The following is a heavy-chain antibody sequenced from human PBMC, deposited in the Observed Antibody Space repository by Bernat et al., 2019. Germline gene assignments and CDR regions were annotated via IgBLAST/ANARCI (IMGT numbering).Heavy chain of an antibody. D-gene: IGHD6-19*01. CDR3: AREISSGPDY. CDR2: INHSGST. CDR1: GGSFSGYY. V-gene: IGHV4-34*01. J-gene: IGHJ4*02. Sequence: QVQLQQWGAGLLKPSETLSLTCAVYGGSFSGYYWSWIHQPPGKGLEWIGEINHSGSTNYNPSLKSRVTISVDTSKNQFSLKLSSVTAADTAVYYCAREISSGPDYWGQGTLVTVSS.